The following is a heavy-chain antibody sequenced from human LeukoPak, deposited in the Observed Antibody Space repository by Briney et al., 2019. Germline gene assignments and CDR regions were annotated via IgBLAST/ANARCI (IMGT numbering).Heavy chain of an antibody. J-gene: IGHJ3*02. Sequence: GGSLRLSCAASGFTFSSYWMSWVRQAPGKGLEWVANIKQDGSEKYYVDSVKGRFTISRDNAKNSLYLQMNSLRAKDTAVYYCARDQRTYYDFWSGYDAFDIWGQGTMVTVSS. CDR1: GFTFSSYW. D-gene: IGHD3-3*01. CDR3: ARDQRTYYDFWSGYDAFDI. CDR2: IKQDGSEK. V-gene: IGHV3-7*01.